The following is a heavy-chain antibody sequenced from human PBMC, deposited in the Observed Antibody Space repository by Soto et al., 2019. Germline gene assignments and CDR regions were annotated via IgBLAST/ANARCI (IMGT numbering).Heavy chain of an antibody. CDR1: SGPDRSHN. J-gene: IGHJ6*02. CDR3: VRQGIDYLHGLVDV. CDR2: VYYTGDT. V-gene: IGHV4-59*08. D-gene: IGHD4-17*01. Sequence: SETLSLTCTVSSGPDRSHNGGWIRQPPGRGLEWIGYVYYTGDTAYNPSLRGRVTISADTSTNDISLTLNSVTAADTAVYYCVRQGIDYLHGLVDVWGQGTTVTVSS.